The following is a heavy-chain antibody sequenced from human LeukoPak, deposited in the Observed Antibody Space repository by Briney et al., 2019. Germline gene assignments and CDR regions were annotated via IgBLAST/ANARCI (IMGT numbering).Heavy chain of an antibody. Sequence: AGSLRLSCAASGFTFSSYSMNWVRQAPGKGLEWVSSISSSSSYIYYADSVKGRFTISRDNAKNSLYLQMNSLRAEDTAVYYCARDLSVVVGSFDYWGQGTLVTVSS. V-gene: IGHV3-21*01. D-gene: IGHD2-21*01. CDR2: ISSSSSYI. J-gene: IGHJ4*02. CDR1: GFTFSSYS. CDR3: ARDLSVVVGSFDY.